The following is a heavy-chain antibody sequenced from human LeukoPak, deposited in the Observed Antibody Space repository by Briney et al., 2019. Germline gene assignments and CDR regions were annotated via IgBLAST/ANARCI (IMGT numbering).Heavy chain of an antibody. Sequence: SETLSLTCAVYGGSFSGYYWSWIRQPPGKRLEWIGEINHSGSTNYNPSLMSRVAMSVDTSKNQFSLNLRSVTAADTAVYYCARGGVTIFGVVINEEYYFDYWGQGTLVTVSS. V-gene: IGHV4-34*01. CDR1: GGSFSGYY. J-gene: IGHJ4*02. D-gene: IGHD3-3*01. CDR3: ARGGVTIFGVVINEEYYFDY. CDR2: INHSGST.